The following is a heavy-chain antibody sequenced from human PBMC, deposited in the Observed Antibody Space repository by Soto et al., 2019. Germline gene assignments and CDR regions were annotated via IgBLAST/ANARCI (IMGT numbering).Heavy chain of an antibody. J-gene: IGHJ6*02. CDR2: IYYSGST. V-gene: IGHV4-31*03. Sequence: SETLSLTCTVSGGSISSGGYYWSWIRQHPGKGLEWIGYIYYSGSTYYNPSLKSRVAISVDTSKNQFSLKLSSVTAADTAVYYCARDPGYYYGMDVWGQGTTVTVSS. CDR1: GGSISSGGYY. CDR3: ARDPGYYYGMDV.